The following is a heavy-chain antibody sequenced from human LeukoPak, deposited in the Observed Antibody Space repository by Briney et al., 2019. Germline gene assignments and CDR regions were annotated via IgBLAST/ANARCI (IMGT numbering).Heavy chain of an antibody. CDR3: AREGYGGNSGDSPIVS. Sequence: PGGSLRLSCAASGFTFSSYEMNWVRQAPGKGLEGVSYISSSCSTIYYADSVKGRFTISRDNAKNSLYLQMNSVRAEHTSVYYCAREGYGGNSGDSPIVSWGQGTLVTVSS. CDR2: ISSSCSTI. V-gene: IGHV3-48*03. D-gene: IGHD4-23*01. CDR1: GFTFSSYE. J-gene: IGHJ4*02.